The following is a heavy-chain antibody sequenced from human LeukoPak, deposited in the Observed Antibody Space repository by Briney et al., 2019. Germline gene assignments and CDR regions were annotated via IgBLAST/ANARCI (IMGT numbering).Heavy chain of an antibody. V-gene: IGHV3-64D*06. Sequence: QPGGSLRLSCSASGFPFNTYAIPWVRQAPGKGLEYVAGISSNGDNTDFADSAKGRFTISRDNSKSTLFLQMNSLRAEDTAVYFCTRDSALLGVAFDLWGQGTVVTVSS. CDR3: TRDSALLGVAFDL. D-gene: IGHD2-15*01. CDR2: ISSNGDNT. CDR1: GFPFNTYA. J-gene: IGHJ3*01.